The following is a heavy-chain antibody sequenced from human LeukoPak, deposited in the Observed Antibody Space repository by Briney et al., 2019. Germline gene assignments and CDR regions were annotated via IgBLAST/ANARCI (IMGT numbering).Heavy chain of an antibody. CDR2: INPSGGST. CDR1: GYTFTSYY. CDR3: ARDGCRSSSWCYYYYYGMDV. J-gene: IGHJ6*02. V-gene: IGHV1-46*01. D-gene: IGHD6-13*01. Sequence: ASVKVSCKASGYTFTSYYMHWVRQAPGQGLEWMGIINPSGGSTSYAQKFQGRVTMTRDTSTSTVYMELSSLRSEDTAVYYCARDGCRSSSWCYYYYYGMDVWGQGTTVTVSS.